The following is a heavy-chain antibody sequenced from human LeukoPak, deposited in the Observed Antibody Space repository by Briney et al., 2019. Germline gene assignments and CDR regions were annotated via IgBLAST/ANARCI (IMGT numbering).Heavy chain of an antibody. Sequence: GGSLRLSCAASGFPFSTYNMNWVRQAPGRGLEWVSSISSSSSSIYYADSVKGRFTISRDNAKNSLYLQMNSLRAEDTAVYYGARGDYGYWFDPWGQGTLVTVSS. CDR2: ISSSSSSI. V-gene: IGHV3-21*01. CDR1: GFPFSTYN. D-gene: IGHD4-17*01. CDR3: ARGDYGYWFDP. J-gene: IGHJ5*02.